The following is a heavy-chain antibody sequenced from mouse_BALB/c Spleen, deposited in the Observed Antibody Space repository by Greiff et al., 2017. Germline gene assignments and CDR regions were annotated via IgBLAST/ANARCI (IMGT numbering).Heavy chain of an antibody. Sequence: DVKLQESGPELVKPGASVKISCKASGYSFTGYYMHWVKQSHVKSLEWIGRINPYNGATSYNQNFKDKASLTVDKSSSTAYMELHSLTSEDSAVYYCARSSITTDAMDYWGQGTSVTVSS. J-gene: IGHJ4*01. V-gene: IGHV1-31*01. CDR1: GYSFTGYY. CDR2: INPYNGAT. CDR3: ARSSITTDAMDY. D-gene: IGHD1-2*01.